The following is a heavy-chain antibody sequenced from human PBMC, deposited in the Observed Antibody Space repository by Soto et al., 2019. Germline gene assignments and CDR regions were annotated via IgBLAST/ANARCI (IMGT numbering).Heavy chain of an antibody. V-gene: IGHV3-48*03. J-gene: IGHJ4*02. CDR1: GFTFSSYE. Sequence: QPVGSLRLSCAASGFTFSSYEMNWVRQAPGKGLEWVSYISSSGSTIYYADSVKGRFTISRDNAKNSLYLQMNSLRAEDTAVYYCARGGADIVVVPAANHFDYWGQGALVTVSS. CDR3: ARGGADIVVVPAANHFDY. D-gene: IGHD2-2*01. CDR2: ISSSGSTI.